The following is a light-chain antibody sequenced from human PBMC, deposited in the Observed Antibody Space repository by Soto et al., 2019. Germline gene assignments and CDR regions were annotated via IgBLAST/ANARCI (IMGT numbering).Light chain of an antibody. CDR1: QSIAWW. V-gene: IGKV1-5*03. CDR2: KAS. CDR3: QQYSSPWT. Sequence: DIQMTQSPSSLSASVGDRVTITCRASQSIAWWLAWYQQKPGKAPKLVIYKASILESGVPSRFSGSGSGTEFTLTINSLQPDDIATYNCQQYSSPWTFGQGTKVEIK. J-gene: IGKJ1*01.